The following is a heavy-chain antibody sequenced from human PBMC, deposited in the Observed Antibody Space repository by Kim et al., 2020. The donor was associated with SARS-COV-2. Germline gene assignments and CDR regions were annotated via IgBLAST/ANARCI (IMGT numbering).Heavy chain of an antibody. CDR1: GGSISSYY. V-gene: IGHV4-59*08. D-gene: IGHD6-13*01. CDR2: IYYSGST. Sequence: SETLSLTCTVSGGSISSYYWSWIRQPPGKGLEWIGYIYYSGSTNYNPTLKSRVTISVDTSTNQFSLKLSLVTAADTAVYYCAWGKDSSFWYRFDYWVQGTLVTVSS. J-gene: IGHJ4*02. CDR3: AWGKDSSFWYRFDY.